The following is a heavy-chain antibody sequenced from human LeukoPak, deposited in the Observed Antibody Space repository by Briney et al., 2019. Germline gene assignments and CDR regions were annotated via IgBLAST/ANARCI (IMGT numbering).Heavy chain of an antibody. V-gene: IGHV3-48*02. CDR1: GFTFSSYS. CDR3: ARDRGSSSWHSFDY. CDR2: INAGSNDI. Sequence: QPGGSLRLSCAASGFTFSSYSMNWVRQAPGKGLEWVSFINAGSNDIHYADSVKGRFTISRDNAKNSLYLQMNSLRDEDTAVYYCARDRGSSSWHSFDYWGQGTLVTVSS. D-gene: IGHD6-13*01. J-gene: IGHJ4*02.